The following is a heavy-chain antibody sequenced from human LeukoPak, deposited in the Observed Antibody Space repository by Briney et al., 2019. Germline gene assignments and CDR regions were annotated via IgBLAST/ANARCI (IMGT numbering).Heavy chain of an antibody. CDR1: GFTFSSYA. CDR2: IAHHGSNK. Sequence: QTGGSLRLSCAASGFTFSSYAMHWVRRGPGKGLEWVAYIAHHGSNKYYADSVKGRFTISRDNSKRTLYLQMNNLRADDTAVYYCAKDGSWSCTDWGQGALVTVSS. V-gene: IGHV3-30*02. J-gene: IGHJ4*02. CDR3: AKDGSWSCTD. D-gene: IGHD2-8*02.